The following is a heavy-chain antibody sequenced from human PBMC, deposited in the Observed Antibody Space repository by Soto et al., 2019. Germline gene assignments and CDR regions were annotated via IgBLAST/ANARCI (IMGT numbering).Heavy chain of an antibody. Sequence: GGSLRLSCAASGFTFSSYGMHWVRQAPGKGLEWVAVIWYDGSNKYYADSVKGRFTISRDNSKNTLYMQMNSLRAEDTAVYYCARTGYCTNGVCYYYSMDVWGQGTTVTVSS. D-gene: IGHD2-8*01. CDR1: GFTFSSYG. J-gene: IGHJ6*02. CDR3: ARTGYCTNGVCYYYSMDV. V-gene: IGHV3-33*01. CDR2: IWYDGSNK.